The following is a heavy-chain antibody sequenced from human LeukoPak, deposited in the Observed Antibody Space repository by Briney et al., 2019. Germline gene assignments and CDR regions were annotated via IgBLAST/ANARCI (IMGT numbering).Heavy chain of an antibody. J-gene: IGHJ4*02. V-gene: IGHV3-30*03. CDR3: AGRTYHFDY. Sequence: GRSLRLSCAASGFTFSSYGVHWVRQAPGKGLEWVAVISYDGSNKYYADSVKGRFTISRDNSKNTLYLQMNSLRAEDTAVYYCAGRTYHFDYWGQGTLVTVSS. CDR1: GFTFSSYG. CDR2: ISYDGSNK. D-gene: IGHD2-2*01.